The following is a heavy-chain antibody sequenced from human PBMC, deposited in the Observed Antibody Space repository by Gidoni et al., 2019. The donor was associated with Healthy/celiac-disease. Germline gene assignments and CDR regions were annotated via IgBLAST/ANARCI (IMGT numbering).Heavy chain of an antibody. CDR2: ISYDGSNK. CDR1: GFTFSSYG. J-gene: IGHJ4*02. V-gene: IGHV3-30*18. D-gene: IGHD3-3*01. CDR3: AKTQSSLRFFFDY. Sequence: QVQLVESGGGVVQPGRSLRLSCAASGFTFSSYGMHWVRQAPGKGLEWVAVISYDGSNKYYADSVKGRFTISRDNSKNTLYLKMNSLRAEDTAVYYCAKTQSSLRFFFDYWGQGTLVTVSS.